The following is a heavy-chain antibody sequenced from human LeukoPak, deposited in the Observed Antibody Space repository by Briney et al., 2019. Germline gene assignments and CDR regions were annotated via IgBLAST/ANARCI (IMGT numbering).Heavy chain of an antibody. V-gene: IGHV3-53*01. CDR1: GFTFSSDS. CDR2: IYSGGST. Sequence: GGSLRLSCAASGFTFSSDSMNWVRQAPGKGLEWVSVIYSGGSTYYADSVKGRFTISRDNSKNTLYLQMNSLRAEDTAVYYCARGSVNEKKLLWFGELFNSPPYFDYWGQGTLVTVSS. D-gene: IGHD3-10*01. J-gene: IGHJ4*02. CDR3: ARGSVNEKKLLWFGELFNSPPYFDY.